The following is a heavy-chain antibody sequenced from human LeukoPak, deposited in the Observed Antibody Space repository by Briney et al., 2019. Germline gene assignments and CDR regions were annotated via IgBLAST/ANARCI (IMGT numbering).Heavy chain of an antibody. CDR1: GASISGSNYY. CDR3: ARQAYSGSYFDY. CDR2: INHSGST. D-gene: IGHD1-26*01. J-gene: IGHJ4*02. V-gene: IGHV4-39*01. Sequence: PSETLSLTCTVSGASISGSNYYWSWIRQPPGKGLEWIGEINHSGSTNYNPSLKSRVTISVDTSKNQFSLKLSSVTAADTAVYYCARQAYSGSYFDYWGQGTLVTVSS.